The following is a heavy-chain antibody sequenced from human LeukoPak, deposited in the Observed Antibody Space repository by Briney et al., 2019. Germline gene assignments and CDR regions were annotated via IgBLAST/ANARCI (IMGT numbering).Heavy chain of an antibody. V-gene: IGHV4-34*01. J-gene: IGHJ5*02. CDR3: ARGGSSSWYLSPRKDNWFDA. Sequence: SETLSLTCAVYGGSFSGYYWSWIRQPPGKGLEWIGEINHSGSTNYNPSLKSRVTISVDTSKNQFSLKLSSVTAADTAVYYCARGGSSSWYLSPRKDNWFDAWGQGTLVTVSS. CDR2: INHSGST. CDR1: GGSFSGYY. D-gene: IGHD6-13*01.